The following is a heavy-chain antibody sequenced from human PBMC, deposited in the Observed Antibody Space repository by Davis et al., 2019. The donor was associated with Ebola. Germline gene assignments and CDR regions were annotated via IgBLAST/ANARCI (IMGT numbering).Heavy chain of an antibody. J-gene: IGHJ6*03. Sequence: PSETLSLTCTVSGGSINNYYWSWIRQPPRKGLEWIGYVYYSGSTNYNPSLKSRVTISVDTSKNQFSLKLSSVTAADTAVYYCARGTAYYDFWSGYYYMDVWGKGTTVTVSS. CDR2: VYYSGST. CDR1: GGSINNYY. CDR3: ARGTAYYDFWSGYYYMDV. D-gene: IGHD3-3*01. V-gene: IGHV4-59*01.